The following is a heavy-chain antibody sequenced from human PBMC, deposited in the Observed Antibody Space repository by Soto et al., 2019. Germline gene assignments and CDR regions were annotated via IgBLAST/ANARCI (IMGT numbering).Heavy chain of an antibody. Sequence: ASVKVSCKASGYTFTSYGISWVRRAPGQGPEWMGWISAYNGNTDYAQKFQGRVTMTTDTSTSTAYMELRSLRADDTAVYYCARHLRYSSDRHNFDYWSLGTLVTVSS. V-gene: IGHV1-18*01. CDR2: ISAYNGNT. CDR3: ARHLRYSSDRHNFDY. D-gene: IGHD2-15*01. J-gene: IGHJ4*02. CDR1: GYTFTSYG.